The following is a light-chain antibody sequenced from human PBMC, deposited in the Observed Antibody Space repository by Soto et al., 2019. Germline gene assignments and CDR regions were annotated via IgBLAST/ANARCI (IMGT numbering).Light chain of an antibody. V-gene: IGLV1-51*01. CDR2: DNN. J-gene: IGLJ2*01. Sequence: QSVLTQPPSVSAAPGQRVTISCSGSSSNIGNNYVSWYQQLPGTAPTLLIYDNNTRPSGIPDRFSGSKSGTSATLGITGLQTGDEADYYCGSWDYSLSAGVFGGGTKLTVL. CDR3: GSWDYSLSAGV. CDR1: SSNIGNNY.